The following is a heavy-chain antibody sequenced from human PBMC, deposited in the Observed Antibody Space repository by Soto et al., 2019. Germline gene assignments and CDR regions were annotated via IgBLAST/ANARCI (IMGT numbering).Heavy chain of an antibody. Sequence: GGSLRLSCAASGFTFSNAWMSWVRQAPGKGLEWVGRIKSKTDGGTTDYAAPVKGRFAISRDGSKNTLYLQMNSLKTEDTAVYYCTTDRTIVVVTGHYYYGMDVWGQGTTVTVSS. V-gene: IGHV3-15*01. CDR3: TTDRTIVVVTGHYYYGMDV. CDR1: GFTFSNAW. J-gene: IGHJ6*02. CDR2: IKSKTDGGTT. D-gene: IGHD2-21*02.